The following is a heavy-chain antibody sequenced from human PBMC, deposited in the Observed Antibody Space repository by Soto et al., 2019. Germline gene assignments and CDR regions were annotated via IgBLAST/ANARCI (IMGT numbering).Heavy chain of an antibody. V-gene: IGHV3-53*01. Sequence: EVQLVESGGGLIQPGGSLRLSCAASGFTASSKYMGWVRQAPGKGLEWVSVIYGGGSTFYADSAKGRFTISRDNSKNTLYLQMNSLRAEDTAVYYCARSAAPDEAYFDYWGQGTLVTVSS. J-gene: IGHJ4*02. CDR2: IYGGGST. CDR3: ARSAAPDEAYFDY. D-gene: IGHD6-13*01. CDR1: GFTASSKY.